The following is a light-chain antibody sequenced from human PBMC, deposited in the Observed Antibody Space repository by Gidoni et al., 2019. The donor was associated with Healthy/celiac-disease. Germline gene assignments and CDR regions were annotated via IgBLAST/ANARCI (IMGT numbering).Light chain of an antibody. CDR2: AAS. CDR3: QQSYSTPPYT. J-gene: IGKJ2*01. Sequence: DIQMTQSPSSLSASVGDRVTITCRASQSISSYLNWYQQKPGKAPKLLIYAASSLQSGVPSRFGGSGSETDFTLTISSLQPEDFATYYCQQSYSTPPYTFGQXTKLEIK. V-gene: IGKV1-39*01. CDR1: QSISSY.